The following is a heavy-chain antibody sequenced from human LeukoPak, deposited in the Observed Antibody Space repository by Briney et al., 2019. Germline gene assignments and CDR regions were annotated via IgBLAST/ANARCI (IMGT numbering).Heavy chain of an antibody. V-gene: IGHV3-53*01. D-gene: IGHD6-6*01. CDR1: GFTVSRKY. CDR3: ARLIAGRYYYMDV. Sequence: GGSLRLSCAASGFTVSRKYMSWVRQAPGKGLEWVSVIYNDIGTYYADSVKGRFTISRDNSKNTLYLQMNSLRAEDTAVYYCARLIAGRYYYMDVWGKGTTVTVSS. J-gene: IGHJ6*03. CDR2: IYNDIGT.